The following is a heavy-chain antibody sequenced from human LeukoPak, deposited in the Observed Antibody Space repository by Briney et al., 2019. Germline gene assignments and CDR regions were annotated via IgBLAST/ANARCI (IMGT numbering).Heavy chain of an antibody. CDR2: ISAYNGNT. J-gene: IGHJ4*02. V-gene: IGHV1-18*01. Sequence: ASVKVSCKVSGYTFTSYGISWVRQAPGQGLEWMGWISAYNGNTNYAQKLQGRVTMTTDTSTSTAYMELRSLRSDDTAVYYCARDLRGWLHFDYWGQGTLVTVSS. D-gene: IGHD3-9*01. CDR1: GYTFTSYG. CDR3: ARDLRGWLHFDY.